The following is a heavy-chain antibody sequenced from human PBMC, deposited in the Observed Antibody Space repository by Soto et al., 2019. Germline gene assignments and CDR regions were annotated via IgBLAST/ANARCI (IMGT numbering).Heavy chain of an antibody. D-gene: IGHD1-7*01. CDR1: GFTFDDYA. CDR3: AKDIGAGTTKYYYYGMDV. CDR2: MSWNSGSI. V-gene: IGHV3-9*01. Sequence: EVQLVESGGGLVQPGRSLRLSCAASGFTFDDYAMHWVRQAPGKGLEWVSGMSWNSGSIGYADSVKGRFTISRDNAKNSLYLQMNSLRAEDTALYYCAKDIGAGTTKYYYYGMDVWGQGTTVTVSS. J-gene: IGHJ6*02.